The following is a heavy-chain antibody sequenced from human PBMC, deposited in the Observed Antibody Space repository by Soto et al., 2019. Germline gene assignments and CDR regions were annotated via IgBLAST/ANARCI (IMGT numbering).Heavy chain of an antibody. CDR2: VSYDGNNK. V-gene: IGHV3-30-3*01. J-gene: IGHJ6*02. Sequence: QVQLVESGGGVVQPGRSLRLSCAASGFTCSSYAMHWVRQAPGKGLEWVAVVSYDGNNKYYADSVKGRFTISRDNSKNTLYLQMNSLRAEDTAVYYCARAGCDGGSCYTLVGLRYGMDVWGQGTTVTVSS. D-gene: IGHD2-15*01. CDR3: ARAGCDGGSCYTLVGLRYGMDV. CDR1: GFTCSSYA.